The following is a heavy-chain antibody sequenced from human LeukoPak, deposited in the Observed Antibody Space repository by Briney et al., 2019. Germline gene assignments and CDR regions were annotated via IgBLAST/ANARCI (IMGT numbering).Heavy chain of an antibody. J-gene: IGHJ5*02. CDR3: ARDGEMATIRSNWFDP. D-gene: IGHD5-24*01. V-gene: IGHV1-18*01. CDR2: ISAYNGNT. Sequence: GASVKVSCKASGNTFTSYGISWVRQAPGQGLEWMGWISAYNGNTNYAQKLQGRVTMTTDTSTSTAYTELRSLRSDDTAVYYCARDGEMATIRSNWFDPWGQGTPVTVSS. CDR1: GNTFTSYG.